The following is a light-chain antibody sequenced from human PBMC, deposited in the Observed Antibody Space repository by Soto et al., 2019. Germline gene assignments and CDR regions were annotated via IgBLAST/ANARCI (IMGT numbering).Light chain of an antibody. CDR2: KAS. J-gene: IGKJ1*01. Sequence: DIQMTHSPSTLSASVGDRVTITCRASQSISSWLAWYQQKPGKAPKLLIYKASSLESGVPSRFSGSGSGTEFTLTISSLQPDDFATYYCQKYNSYPWKFGQGTKVDIK. CDR1: QSISSW. CDR3: QKYNSYPWK. V-gene: IGKV1-5*03.